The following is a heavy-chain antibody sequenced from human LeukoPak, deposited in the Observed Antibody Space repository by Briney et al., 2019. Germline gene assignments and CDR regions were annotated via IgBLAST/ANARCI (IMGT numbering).Heavy chain of an antibody. CDR3: ARGFGESAFDY. Sequence: GGSLRLSCAASGVSVSSNYMSGVRQAPGKGLEWVSVIYSGGSANSADSVKGRFTISRDNSKNTLNLQMNSLRVEDTAVYYCARGFGESAFDYWGQGTLVTVSS. CDR2: IYSGGSA. V-gene: IGHV3-53*01. D-gene: IGHD3-10*01. CDR1: GVSVSSNY. J-gene: IGHJ4*02.